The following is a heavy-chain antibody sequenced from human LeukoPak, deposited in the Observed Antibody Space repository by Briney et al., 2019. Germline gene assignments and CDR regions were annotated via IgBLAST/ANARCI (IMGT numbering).Heavy chain of an antibody. V-gene: IGHV1-69*13. J-gene: IGHJ4*02. Sequence: SVKVSCKASGGTFSSYAISWVRQAPGQGLEWMGGIIPIFGTANYAQKFKGRVTITADESTSTAYMELSSLRSEDTAVYYCARAGYDAKYKYYFDYWGQGTLVTVSS. CDR3: ARAGYDAKYKYYFDY. D-gene: IGHD5-12*01. CDR2: IIPIFGTA. CDR1: GGTFSSYA.